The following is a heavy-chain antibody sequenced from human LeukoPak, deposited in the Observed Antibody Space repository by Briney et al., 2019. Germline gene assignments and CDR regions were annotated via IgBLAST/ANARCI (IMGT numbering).Heavy chain of an antibody. Sequence: GGSLRLSCAASGFTFSSYWMHWVRQAPGKGLVWVSRINSDGSSISYADSVKGRFTISRDNAKNTLYLQMNSLRVEDTVVYYCARGRPHGNDYWGQGTLVTVSS. CDR1: GFTFSSYW. V-gene: IGHV3-74*01. J-gene: IGHJ4*02. D-gene: IGHD4-23*01. CDR3: ARGRPHGNDY. CDR2: INSDGSSI.